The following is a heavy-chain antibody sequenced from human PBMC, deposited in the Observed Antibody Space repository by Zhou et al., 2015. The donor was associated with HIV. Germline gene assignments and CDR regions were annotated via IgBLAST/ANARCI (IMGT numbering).Heavy chain of an antibody. CDR1: GGTFSSYA. V-gene: IGHV1-69*01. CDR2: IIPIFGTA. Sequence: QVQLVQSGAEVKKPGSSVKVSCKASGGTFSSYAISWVRQAPGQGLEWMGGIIPIFGTANYAQKFQGRVTITADESTSTAYMELSSLRSEDTAVYYCARGSFEGDYGDYSHLAFDIWGPRGQWSPSLQ. J-gene: IGHJ3*02. CDR3: ARGSFEGDYGDYSHLAFDI. D-gene: IGHD4-17*01.